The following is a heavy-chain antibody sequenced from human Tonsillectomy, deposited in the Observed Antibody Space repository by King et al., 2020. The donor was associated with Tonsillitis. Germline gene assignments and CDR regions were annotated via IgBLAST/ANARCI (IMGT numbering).Heavy chain of an antibody. V-gene: IGHV3-23*04. D-gene: IGHD6-13*01. Sequence: QLVQSGGGLVQPGGSLRLSCAASGFTFSSFAMNWVRQAPGKGLEWVSAISGSGDSTYFADSVKGRFTISSDDSKNTLYLVMNSLRAEDTAVYYCAKGFSGVYRAFDFWGQGTMVTVSS. J-gene: IGHJ3*01. CDR3: AKGFSGVYRAFDF. CDR1: GFTFSSFA. CDR2: ISGSGDST.